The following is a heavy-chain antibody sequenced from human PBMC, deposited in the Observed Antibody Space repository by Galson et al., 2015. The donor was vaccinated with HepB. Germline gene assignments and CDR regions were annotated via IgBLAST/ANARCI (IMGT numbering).Heavy chain of an antibody. J-gene: IGHJ5*02. V-gene: IGHV1-3*01. CDR3: ARVGLTMRFDP. Sequence: SVKVSCKASGYTFTNYNMHWVRQAPGQRLEWMGLINAGTGKTKYSQKFQGRVTITRDTPANTAYMELSSLRSEDTAVYYCARVGLTMRFDPWGQGTLVTVSS. D-gene: IGHD3-3*01. CDR2: INAGTGKT. CDR1: GYTFTNYN.